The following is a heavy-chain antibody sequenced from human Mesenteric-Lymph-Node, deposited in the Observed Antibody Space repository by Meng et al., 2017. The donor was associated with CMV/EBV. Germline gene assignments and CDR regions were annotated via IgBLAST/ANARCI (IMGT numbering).Heavy chain of an antibody. CDR1: GFTFSAHY. D-gene: IGHD2-2*02. CDR3: SKPSLEERYCSSSGCYSPDY. J-gene: IGHJ4*02. V-gene: IGHV3-11*04. Sequence: GESLKISCAASGFTFSAHYMSWIRQSPGKGLEWVSYISGGGSTVSYADSVKGRFTISRDNAKRSLYLQMDSLRAEDTAVYYCSKPSLEERYCSSSGCYSPDYWGQGTLVTVSS. CDR2: ISGGGSTV.